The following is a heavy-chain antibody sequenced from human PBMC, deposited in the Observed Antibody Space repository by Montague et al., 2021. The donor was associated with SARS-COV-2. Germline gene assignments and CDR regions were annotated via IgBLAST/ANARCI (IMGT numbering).Heavy chain of an antibody. V-gene: IGHV4-38-2*02. Sequence: SETLSLTCTVSGYSISTGYYWGWIRQPPGKGLEWIGTIYHSGSTYFNPSLKSRATITVDTSKHQFPLNLTSVTAAATAEYYSAKVAGSHDTFDIWGRGTMVTVSS. CDR1: GYSISTGYY. CDR3: AKVAGSHDTFDI. D-gene: IGHD6-19*01. J-gene: IGHJ3*02. CDR2: IYHSGST.